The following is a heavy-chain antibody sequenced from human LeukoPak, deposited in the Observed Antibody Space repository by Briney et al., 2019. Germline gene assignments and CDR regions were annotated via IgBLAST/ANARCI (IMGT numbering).Heavy chain of an antibody. CDR1: GGSISNSSYY. Sequence: PSETLSLTCTVSGGSISNSSYYWGWIRQPPGKGLEWIGSIYYSGSTYYNPSLKSRVTISVDTSKNQFSLKLSSVTAADTAVYYGASHPLELFDYWGQGTLVTVSS. CDR3: ASHPLELFDY. J-gene: IGHJ4*02. CDR2: IYYSGST. V-gene: IGHV4-39*01. D-gene: IGHD1-7*01.